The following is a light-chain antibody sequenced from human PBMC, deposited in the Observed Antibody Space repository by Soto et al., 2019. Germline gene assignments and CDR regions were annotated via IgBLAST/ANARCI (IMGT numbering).Light chain of an antibody. V-gene: IGLV2-8*01. J-gene: IGLJ1*01. CDR1: SSDIGTYNY. CDR2: EVT. Sequence: QSVLTQPASLPGSPGQSITISCTGTSSDIGTYNYVSWYQRHPGKAPKVLIYEVTKRPSGVPDRFSGSKSGNTASLTVSGLQAEDEADYYCSSYAGSNPYVFGTGTKVTVL. CDR3: SSYAGSNPYV.